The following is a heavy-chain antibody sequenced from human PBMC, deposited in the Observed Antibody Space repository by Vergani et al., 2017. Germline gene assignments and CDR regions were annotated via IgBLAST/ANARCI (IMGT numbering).Heavy chain of an antibody. CDR2: ITPFNGNT. CDR3: ALAESSTSCINSVCITPETGSWFDP. V-gene: IGHV1-45*02. J-gene: IGHJ5*02. D-gene: IGHD2-2*01. Sequence: QVQLVQSGAEVKKTGSSVKVSCKASGYTFTYRYLHWVRQAPGQALEWMGWITPFNGNTNYAQKFQDRVTITRDRSMSTAYMELSSLRSEDTAKYYCALAESSTSCINSVCITPETGSWFDPWGQGTLVTVSS. CDR1: GYTFTYRY.